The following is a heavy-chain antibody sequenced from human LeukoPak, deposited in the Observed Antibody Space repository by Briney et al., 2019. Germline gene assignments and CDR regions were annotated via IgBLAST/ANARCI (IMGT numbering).Heavy chain of an antibody. J-gene: IGHJ4*02. D-gene: IGHD6-19*01. CDR3: ARDPNPRDDAVAVDY. CDR2: ISGNGANT. V-gene: IGHV3-23*01. CDR1: GFTFSIYT. Sequence: GGSLRLSCAASGFTFSIYTMTWVRQAPGKGLEWVSAISGNGANTYYADSVKGRFTISRDNSKNTLYVQVNSLRAEDTAVYYCARDPNPRDDAVAVDYWGQGTLVTVSS.